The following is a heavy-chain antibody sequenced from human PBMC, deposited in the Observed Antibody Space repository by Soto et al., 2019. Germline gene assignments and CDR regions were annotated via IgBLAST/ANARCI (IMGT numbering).Heavy chain of an antibody. D-gene: IGHD3-3*01. J-gene: IGHJ4*02. CDR3: ARVVTIFGVVRHFAY. CDR2: IYYSGST. V-gene: IGHV4-59*01. CDR1: GGSISSYY. Sequence: SETLSLTCTVSGGSISSYYCTWIRQPPGKGLEWIGYIYYSGSTNYNPSLKSRVTISVDTSKNQFSLKLSSVTAADTAVYYWARVVTIFGVVRHFAYWGQVTLVTVS.